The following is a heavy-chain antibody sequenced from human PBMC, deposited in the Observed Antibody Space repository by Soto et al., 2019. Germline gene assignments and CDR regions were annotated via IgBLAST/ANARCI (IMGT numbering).Heavy chain of an antibody. Sequence: PGGSLRLSCAASGFTFSNYYMSWIRQAPGKGLEWVAYISRSSSYTNYADSVKGRFTISRDNAKNSLYLQMNSLRAKDTAVYYCAIFPPGIVSATSHWGQGTLVTVSS. J-gene: IGHJ4*02. CDR1: GFTFSNYY. V-gene: IGHV3-11*06. D-gene: IGHD1-26*01. CDR3: AIFPPGIVSATSH. CDR2: ISRSSSYT.